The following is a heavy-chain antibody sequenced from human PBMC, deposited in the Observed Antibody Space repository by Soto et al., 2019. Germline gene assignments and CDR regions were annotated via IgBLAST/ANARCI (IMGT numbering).Heavy chain of an antibody. CDR1: GYSFTSYW. V-gene: IGHV5-10-1*01. J-gene: IGHJ4*02. D-gene: IGHD6-6*01. CDR3: ASLAAASSSSSLGSGIDY. CDR2: IDPSDSYT. Sequence: PGESLKISCKGSGYSFTSYWISWVRQMPGKGLEWMGRIDPSDSYTNYSPSFQGHVTISADKSISTAYLQWSSLKASDTAMYYCASLAAASSSSSLGSGIDYWGQGTLVTVSS.